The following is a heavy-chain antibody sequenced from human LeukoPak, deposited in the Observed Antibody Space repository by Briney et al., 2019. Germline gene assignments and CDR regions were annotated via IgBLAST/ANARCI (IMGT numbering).Heavy chain of an antibody. V-gene: IGHV3-48*01. Sequence: GGSPRLSCAASEFTFSSYSMNWVRQAPGKGLEWVSYISRSSSTIKYADSVKGRFTISRDNAENSLYLQMNSLRAEDTAVYYCAKSKWLLPDDYWGQGTLVTVSS. CDR2: ISRSSSTI. CDR3: AKSKWLLPDDY. J-gene: IGHJ4*02. D-gene: IGHD3-22*01. CDR1: EFTFSSYS.